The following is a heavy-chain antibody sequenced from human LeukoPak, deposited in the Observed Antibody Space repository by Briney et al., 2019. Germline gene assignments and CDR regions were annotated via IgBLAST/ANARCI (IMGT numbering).Heavy chain of an antibody. CDR3: AREFDSSGYYYSYYYYYMDV. D-gene: IGHD3-22*01. CDR2: ISYLGSNK. J-gene: IGHJ6*03. V-gene: IGHV3-30*04. Sequence: RSLRLSCAASGFTFSSYAMHWVRQAPGKGLEWVAVISYLGSNKYYADSVKGRFTISRDNSKNTLYLQMNSLRAEDTAVYYCAREFDSSGYYYSYYYYYMDVWGKGTTVTVSS. CDR1: GFTFSSYA.